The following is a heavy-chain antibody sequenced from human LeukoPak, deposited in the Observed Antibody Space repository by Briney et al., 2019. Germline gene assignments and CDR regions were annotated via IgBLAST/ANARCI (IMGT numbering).Heavy chain of an antibody. CDR3: TTDIPTYSGSYYPLVDY. Sequence: PGGSLRLSCAASGFTFSNYAMSWVRQAPGKGLEWVGRIKSKTDGGTTDYAAPVKGRFTISRDDSKNTLYLQMNSLKTEDTAVYYCTTDIPTYSGSYYPLVDYWGQGTLVTVSS. CDR2: IKSKTDGGTT. J-gene: IGHJ4*02. D-gene: IGHD1-26*01. CDR1: GFTFSNYA. V-gene: IGHV3-15*01.